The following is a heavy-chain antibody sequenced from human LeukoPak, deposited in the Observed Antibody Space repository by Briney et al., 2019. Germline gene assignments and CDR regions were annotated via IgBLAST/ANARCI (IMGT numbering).Heavy chain of an antibody. V-gene: IGHV4-34*01. Sequence: PSETLSLTCAVYGGSFSGYYWSWIRQPPGKGLEWIGEINHSGSTNYNPSLKSRVPISVDTSKNQFSLKLSSVTAADTAVYYCARGYDSSGYPFDPWGQGTLVTVSS. D-gene: IGHD3-22*01. CDR2: INHSGST. CDR1: GGSFSGYY. CDR3: ARGYDSSGYPFDP. J-gene: IGHJ5*02.